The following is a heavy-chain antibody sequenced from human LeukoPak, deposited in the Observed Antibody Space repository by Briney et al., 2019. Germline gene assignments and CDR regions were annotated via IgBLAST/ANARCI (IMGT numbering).Heavy chain of an antibody. J-gene: IGHJ4*02. D-gene: IGHD1-26*01. Sequence: SETLSLTCAVYGGSFSGYFWTWIRQPPGKGLEWIGEINNFGSSRYNPSLKSRFIISVDTFKNQFSLKFTSVTDADTAVYYCARGDRSGTYYIVTDFFDYWSQGTLVTVYS. CDR2: INNFGSS. CDR3: ARGDRSGTYYIVTDFFDY. CDR1: GGSFSGYF. V-gene: IGHV4-34*01.